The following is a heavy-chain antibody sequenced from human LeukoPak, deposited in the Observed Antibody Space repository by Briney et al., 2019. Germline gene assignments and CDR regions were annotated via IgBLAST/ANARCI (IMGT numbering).Heavy chain of an antibody. CDR2: IYTSGST. V-gene: IGHV4-4*07. J-gene: IGHJ4*02. Sequence: PSETLSLTCTVSGGSISNYYWNWVRQPAGKGLEWIGRIYTSGSTNYSPSLKSRVTISVDKSQSQFSLKLSSVTAADTAMYYCARGIGYSSRFDYWGQGTLVTVSS. D-gene: IGHD6-13*01. CDR1: GGSISNYY. CDR3: ARGIGYSSRFDY.